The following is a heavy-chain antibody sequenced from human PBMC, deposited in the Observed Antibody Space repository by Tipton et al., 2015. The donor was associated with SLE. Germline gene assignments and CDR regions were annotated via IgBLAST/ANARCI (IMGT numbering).Heavy chain of an antibody. D-gene: IGHD3-10*01. CDR1: GGSFSSSFYY. Sequence: LRLSCTVSGGSFSSSFYYWGWIRQPPGKGLEWIGSIDYSGSTYYNPSLKSRVTISVDTSKNQFSLKLSSVTAADTAVYYCARGDAGRADYWGQGTLVNVSS. CDR3: ARGDAGRADY. CDR2: IDYSGST. J-gene: IGHJ4*02. V-gene: IGHV4-39*07.